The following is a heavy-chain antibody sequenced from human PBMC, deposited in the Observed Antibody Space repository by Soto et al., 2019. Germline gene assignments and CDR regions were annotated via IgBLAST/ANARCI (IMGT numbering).Heavy chain of an antibody. Sequence: SQTRSLTFAISGDSVSSNSASWNWIRPSPSRGLEWLGRTYYRSKWYNDYAVSVKSRITINPDTSKNQFSLQLNSVTPEDTAVYYCARDYRSSWYAPPFDYWGQGTLVTVSS. CDR1: GDSVSSNSAS. V-gene: IGHV6-1*01. CDR2: TYYRSKWYN. CDR3: ARDYRSSWYAPPFDY. J-gene: IGHJ4*02. D-gene: IGHD6-13*01.